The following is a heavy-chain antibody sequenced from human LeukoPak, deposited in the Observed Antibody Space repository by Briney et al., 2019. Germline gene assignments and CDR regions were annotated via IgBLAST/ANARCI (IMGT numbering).Heavy chain of an antibody. D-gene: IGHD3-3*01. V-gene: IGHV4-38-2*02. CDR3: ARLRADGVVILDY. CDR1: GYSISSGYY. Sequence: SETLSLTCTVSGYSISSGYYWGWIRQPPGKGLEWIGSIYHSGSTYYNPSLKSRVTISVDTSKNQFSLKLSSVTAADTAVYYCARLRADGVVILDYWGQGTLVTVSS. CDR2: IYHSGST. J-gene: IGHJ4*02.